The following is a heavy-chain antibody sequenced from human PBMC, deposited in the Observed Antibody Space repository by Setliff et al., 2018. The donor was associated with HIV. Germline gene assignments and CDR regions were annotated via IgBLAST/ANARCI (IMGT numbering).Heavy chain of an antibody. J-gene: IGHJ4*02. D-gene: IGHD2-2*02. Sequence: PGESLKISCKGSGYNFLNYWISWVRQVPGKGLGWMGRIDPVDSQTTYTPSFQGHVAFSVDKSISTAYLQWRSLKASDTAMYYCASGFCNTPSCYIGVLDHWGLGTLVTVSS. CDR1: GYNFLNYW. CDR3: ASGFCNTPSCYIGVLDH. V-gene: IGHV5-10-1*01. CDR2: IDPVDSQT.